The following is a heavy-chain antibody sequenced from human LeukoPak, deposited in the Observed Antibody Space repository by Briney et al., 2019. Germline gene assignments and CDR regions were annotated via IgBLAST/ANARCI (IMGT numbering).Heavy chain of an antibody. Sequence: LSGGSLRLSCAASGFTVSSNYMSWVRQAPGKGLEWVSVIYSGGSTYYADSVKCRFTISRDNSKNTLYLQMNSLRAEDTAVYYCAREAHYYGSGSYFFWGQGTLVTVSS. D-gene: IGHD3-10*01. CDR3: AREAHYYGSGSYFF. CDR1: GFTVSSNY. V-gene: IGHV3-53*01. J-gene: IGHJ4*02. CDR2: IYSGGST.